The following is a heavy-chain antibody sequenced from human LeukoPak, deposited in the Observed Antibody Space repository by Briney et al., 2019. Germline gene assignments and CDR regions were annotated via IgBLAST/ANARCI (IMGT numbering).Heavy chain of an antibody. J-gene: IGHJ4*02. Sequence: GGSLRLSCVASGFSFSRYSMNWVRQAPGKGLARVSSISISSGSIYYADSVKGRFTISRDNAKNSLYLQMNSLRAEDTAIYYCAKTYYYDSVGYSPFDYWGQGSRVIVSS. CDR1: GFSFSRYS. CDR3: AKTYYYDSVGYSPFDY. D-gene: IGHD3-22*01. CDR2: ISISSGSI. V-gene: IGHV3-21*01.